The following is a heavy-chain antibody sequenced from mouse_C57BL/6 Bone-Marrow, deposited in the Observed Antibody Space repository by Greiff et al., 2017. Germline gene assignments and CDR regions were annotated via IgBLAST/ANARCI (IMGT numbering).Heavy chain of an antibody. D-gene: IGHD1-1*01. V-gene: IGHV1-64*01. Sequence: QVQLQQPGAELVKPGASVKLSCKASGYTFTSYWMHWVKQRPGQGLEWIGMIHPNSGSTNYNEKFKSKATLTVDKSSSTAYMQRSSLTSEDSAVYYCARNFITTVVGRFDYWGQGTTLTVSS. CDR1: GYTFTSYW. CDR2: IHPNSGST. J-gene: IGHJ2*01. CDR3: ARNFITTVVGRFDY.